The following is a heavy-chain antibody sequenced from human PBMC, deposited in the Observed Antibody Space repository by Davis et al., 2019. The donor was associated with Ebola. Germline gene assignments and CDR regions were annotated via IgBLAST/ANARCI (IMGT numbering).Heavy chain of an antibody. CDR3: ARAAGRWNWFDP. CDR1: GYTFTSYG. CDR2: ISAYNGNT. Sequence: AASVKVSCKASGYTFTSYGISWVRQAPGQGLEWMGWISAYNGNTNYAQKLQGRVTMTRDTSTSTVYMELSSLRSEDTAVYYCARAAGRWNWFDPWGQGTLVTVSS. J-gene: IGHJ5*02. D-gene: IGHD6-13*01. V-gene: IGHV1-18*01.